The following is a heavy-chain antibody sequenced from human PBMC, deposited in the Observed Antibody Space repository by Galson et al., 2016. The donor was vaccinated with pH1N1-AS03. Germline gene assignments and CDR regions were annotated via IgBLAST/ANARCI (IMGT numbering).Heavy chain of an antibody. V-gene: IGHV3-30*04. Sequence: SLRLSCAASGFTFRSYAMHWVRQAPGKGLEWMTIISYDGSYKYYTDSVKGRFTISGDTSKNTLYLQMNSLRGEDTAVYYCARGLRDDYYGMDVWGQGTTVTVSS. CDR3: ARGLRDDYYGMDV. CDR1: GFTFRSYA. J-gene: IGHJ6*02. CDR2: ISYDGSYK.